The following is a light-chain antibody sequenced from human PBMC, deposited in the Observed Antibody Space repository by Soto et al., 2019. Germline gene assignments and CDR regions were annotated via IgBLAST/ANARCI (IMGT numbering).Light chain of an antibody. J-gene: IGKJ1*01. CDR1: QSVNSN. CDR3: QQYNYLPLT. Sequence: EIGMTQSPTTRSVSPGERATLSCRARQSVNSNLAWYQQKPGQAPRLLIYGAPTMATGIPARFSVSGSGTEFTLTISSLQSEDFAVYYCQQYNYLPLTFVQGTKVEIQ. CDR2: GAP. V-gene: IGKV3-15*01.